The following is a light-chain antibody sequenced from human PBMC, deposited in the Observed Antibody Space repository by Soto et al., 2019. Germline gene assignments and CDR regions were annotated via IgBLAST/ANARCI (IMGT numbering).Light chain of an antibody. V-gene: IGKV3-20*01. J-gene: IGKJ1*01. Sequence: EIVLTQSPGTLSMSPGERATLSCRASQAVGSSLLAWYQHKPGQAPRLVIYGASSRATGIPDRFSGSGSGPDFTLTISRLEPEDFAVYYCQQGGGSLWTFGQGTKVEIK. CDR3: QQGGGSLWT. CDR1: QAVGSSL. CDR2: GAS.